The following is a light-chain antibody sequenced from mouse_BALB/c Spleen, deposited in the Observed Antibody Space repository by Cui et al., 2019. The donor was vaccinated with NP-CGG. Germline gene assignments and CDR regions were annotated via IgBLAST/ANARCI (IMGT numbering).Light chain of an antibody. J-gene: IGLJ1*01. V-gene: IGLV1*01. CDR2: GTN. Sequence: QAVVTQESALTTSPGETVTLTCRSSPGAVTTNNYANWVQEKPDHLFTVLIGGTNNRAPGVPARFSGSLMGEKPALTITGAQTEDEAIYFCVLWYSNHWVFGGGTKLTVL. CDR1: PGAVTTNNY. CDR3: VLWYSNHWV.